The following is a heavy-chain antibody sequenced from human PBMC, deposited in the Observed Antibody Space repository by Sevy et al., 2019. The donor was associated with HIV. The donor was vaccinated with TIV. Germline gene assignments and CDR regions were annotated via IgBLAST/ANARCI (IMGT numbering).Heavy chain of an antibody. D-gene: IGHD3-3*01. V-gene: IGHV4-39*01. CDR1: GGSMSSSSYY. Sequence: SETLSLTCTVSGGSMSSSSYYWGWIRQPPGKGLEWIGSIYYSGSTYYNPSLKSRVTISVDTSKNQFSLKLGSVTAADTAVYYCARHFKAYYDFWSGYYRSYWFDPWGQGTLVTVSS. CDR3: ARHFKAYYDFWSGYYRSYWFDP. J-gene: IGHJ5*02. CDR2: IYYSGST.